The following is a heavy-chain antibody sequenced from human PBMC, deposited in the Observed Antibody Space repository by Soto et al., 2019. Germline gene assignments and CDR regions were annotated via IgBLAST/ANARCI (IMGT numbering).Heavy chain of an antibody. J-gene: IGHJ5*02. CDR1: GGPFSGYY. CDR3: ARKWAERAAAGTWWFVP. CDR2: INHSGST. Sequence: SETLSLTCAAYGGPFSGYYWSWIRQPPGKGLEWIGEINHSGSTNYNPSLKSRVTISVDTSKNQFSLKLSSVTAADTAVYYCARKWAERAAAGTWWFVPWGQGTLVTVSS. D-gene: IGHD6-13*01. V-gene: IGHV4-34*01.